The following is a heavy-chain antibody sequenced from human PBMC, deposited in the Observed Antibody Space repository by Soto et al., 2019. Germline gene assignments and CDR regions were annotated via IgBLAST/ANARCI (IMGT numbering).Heavy chain of an antibody. CDR1: GDSISSTY. Sequence: QVRLHESGPGLVKPSATLSLTYTVSGDSISSTYWSWIRQPAGRGLEWIGRIYSSGNNNYNPSLESRVTMSVDTSKNQFSLTLRSVTAADTAVYFCARGYESGYTFGHDLWGQGTLVTVSS. CDR2: IYSSGNN. D-gene: IGHD3-22*01. V-gene: IGHV4-4*07. J-gene: IGHJ5*02. CDR3: ARGYESGYTFGHDL.